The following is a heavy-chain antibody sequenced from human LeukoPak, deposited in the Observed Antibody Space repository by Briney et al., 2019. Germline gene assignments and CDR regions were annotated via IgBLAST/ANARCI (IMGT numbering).Heavy chain of an antibody. J-gene: IGHJ3*02. CDR2: IYHSGST. CDR3: ARVRGITLFGFAFDI. D-gene: IGHD3-10*01. V-gene: IGHV4-38-2*02. Sequence: SETLSLTCTVSGYSISSGYYWGWIRQPPGKGLGWIGNIYHSGSTYYSPSLKSRVTISEDTSKNQFSLKLSSVTAADTAVYYCARVRGITLFGFAFDIWGQGTMVTVTS. CDR1: GYSISSGYY.